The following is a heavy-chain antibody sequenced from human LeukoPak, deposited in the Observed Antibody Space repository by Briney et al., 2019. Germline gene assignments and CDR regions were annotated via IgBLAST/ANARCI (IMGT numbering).Heavy chain of an antibody. J-gene: IGHJ4*02. V-gene: IGHV3-48*03. CDR2: ISSSGYTI. D-gene: IGHD3-16*02. Sequence: GGSLRPSCAASGFTFNSYEMSWVRQAPGKGLEWISYISSSGYTIYYADSVKGRFTISRDNAKNSLYLQMNSLRAEDTAVYYCARVARGLRLGELSLYYWGQGTLVTVSS. CDR1: GFTFNSYE. CDR3: ARVARGLRLGELSLYY.